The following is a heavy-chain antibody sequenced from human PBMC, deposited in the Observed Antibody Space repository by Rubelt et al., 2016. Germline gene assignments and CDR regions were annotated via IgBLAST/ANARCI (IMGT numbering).Heavy chain of an antibody. CDR1: GYTFISYN. CDR2: ISPSGGST. V-gene: IGHV1-46*01. CDR3: ASHCRGGTCSFDY. D-gene: IGHD2-15*01. Sequence: SGAEVKKPGASVKVSCKASGYTFISYNMHWVRQAPRQGPEWMGGISPSGGSTSYAQKFQGRVTMTRDTSTSTGFMELSSLRSEDTAVYYCASHCRGGTCSFDYWGEGTVVTVTS. J-gene: IGHJ4*02.